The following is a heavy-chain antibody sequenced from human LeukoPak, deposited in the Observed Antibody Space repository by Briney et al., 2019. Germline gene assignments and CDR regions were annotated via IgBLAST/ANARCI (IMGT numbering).Heavy chain of an antibody. Sequence: GGSLRLSCAASGFTFSSYAMSWVRQAPGKGLEWVSAISGSGGSTYYADSVKGRFTISRDNSKNTLYLQMNSLRAEDTAVYYCAKERGNDFGASSPYFDNWRQGTLVTVYS. D-gene: IGHD4-23*01. J-gene: IGHJ4*02. CDR3: AKERGNDFGASSPYFDN. V-gene: IGHV3-23*01. CDR2: ISGSGGST. CDR1: GFTFSSYA.